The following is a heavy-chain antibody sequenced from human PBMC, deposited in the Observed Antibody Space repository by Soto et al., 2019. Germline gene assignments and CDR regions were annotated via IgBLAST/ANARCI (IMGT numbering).Heavy chain of an antibody. CDR2: IYYSGST. D-gene: IGHD2-21*02. Sequence: SETLSLTCTVSGGSISSSSYYWGWIRQPPGKGLEWIGSIYYSGSTYYNPSLKSRVTISVDTSKNQFSLKLSSVTAADTAVYYCARRDYCGGDCYSGGGYYYGMDVWGQGTTVTVSS. CDR1: GGSISSSSYY. CDR3: ARRDYCGGDCYSGGGYYYGMDV. J-gene: IGHJ6*02. V-gene: IGHV4-39*01.